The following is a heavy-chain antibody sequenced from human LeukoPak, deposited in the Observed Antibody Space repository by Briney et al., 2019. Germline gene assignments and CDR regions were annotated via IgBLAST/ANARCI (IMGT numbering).Heavy chain of an antibody. Sequence: GGSLRLSCAASGFNFSTYAMSWVRQAPGEGLEWVSSISSSSSYIYYADSVKGRFTISRDNAKNSLYLQMNSLRAEDTAVYYCARDGVVVPAAIRAGGYNWFDPWGQGTLVTVSS. D-gene: IGHD2-2*01. V-gene: IGHV3-21*01. J-gene: IGHJ5*02. CDR1: GFNFSTYA. CDR2: ISSSSSYI. CDR3: ARDGVVVPAAIRAGGYNWFDP.